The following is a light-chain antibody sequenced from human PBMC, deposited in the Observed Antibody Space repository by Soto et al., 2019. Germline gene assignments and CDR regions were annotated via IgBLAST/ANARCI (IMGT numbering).Light chain of an antibody. CDR3: QQTYTNPET. CDR1: HSISRY. V-gene: IGKV1-39*01. J-gene: IGKJ1*01. Sequence: DIQMTQSPSSLSASVGDRVTITCRASHSISRYLNWYQQTTGKPPKILIYVASSLQSGVPSRFSGSGSGTDFTLTLSSLQPEDFETYSCQQTYTNPETFGQGTKVDIK. CDR2: VAS.